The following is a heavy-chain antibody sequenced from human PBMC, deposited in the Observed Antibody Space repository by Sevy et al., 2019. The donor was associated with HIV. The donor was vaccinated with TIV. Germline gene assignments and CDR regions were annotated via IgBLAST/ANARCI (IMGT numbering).Heavy chain of an antibody. J-gene: IGHJ6*02. CDR2: ISSSGSTI. D-gene: IGHD3-22*01. Sequence: GGSLRLSCAASGFTFSSYEMNWVRQAPGKGLEWVSYISSSGSTIYYADSVKGRFTISRDNAKNSLYLQMNSLRAEDTAVYYCARVSPEYYDSSGYYWGYYYYGMDVWGQGTAVTVSS. V-gene: IGHV3-48*03. CDR3: ARVSPEYYDSSGYYWGYYYYGMDV. CDR1: GFTFSSYE.